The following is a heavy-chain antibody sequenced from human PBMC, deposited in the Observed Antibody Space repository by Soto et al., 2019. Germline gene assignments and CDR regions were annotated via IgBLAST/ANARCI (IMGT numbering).Heavy chain of an antibody. CDR2: IKRDGSSI. CDR1: GFTFSNCW. V-gene: IGHV3-74*01. D-gene: IGHD6-13*01. Sequence: PGGSLRLSCAASGFTFSNCWMDWVRQAPGKGLVWVSRIKRDGSSISYADSVKGRVTISRDNAKNTLYLQMNSLRAEDTAVYYCAKDLWAGSSWYDTYDAFDIWGQGTMVTVSS. CDR3: AKDLWAGSSWYDTYDAFDI. J-gene: IGHJ3*02.